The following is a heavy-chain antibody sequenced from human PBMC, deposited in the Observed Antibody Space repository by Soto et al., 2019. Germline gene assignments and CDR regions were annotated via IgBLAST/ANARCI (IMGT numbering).Heavy chain of an antibody. Sequence: GGSLRLSCAASGFTFSSYEMNWVRQAPGKGLEWVSYISSSGSTIYYADSVKGRFTISRDNAKNSLYLQMNSLRAEDTAVYDCARDLSGYHLEYWGQGTLVTVSS. CDR2: ISSSGSTI. CDR3: ARDLSGYHLEY. J-gene: IGHJ4*02. D-gene: IGHD3-22*01. CDR1: GFTFSSYE. V-gene: IGHV3-48*03.